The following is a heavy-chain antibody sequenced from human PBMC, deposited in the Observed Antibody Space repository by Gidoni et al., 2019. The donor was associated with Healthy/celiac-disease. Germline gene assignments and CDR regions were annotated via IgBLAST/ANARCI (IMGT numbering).Heavy chain of an antibody. Sequence: VQLFVSGGGLVQPGVFLTPSCAASGFTFSSYAMSWVGQAPGKGLEWVSAISGSGGSTYYADSVKGRLTISRDNYKNTLYLQMNSLRAEDTAVYYCAKDQYYDSRYYFDYWGQGTLVTVSS. CDR3: AKDQYYDSRYYFDY. J-gene: IGHJ4*02. V-gene: IGHV3-23*01. CDR2: ISGSGGST. CDR1: GFTFSSYA. D-gene: IGHD3-22*01.